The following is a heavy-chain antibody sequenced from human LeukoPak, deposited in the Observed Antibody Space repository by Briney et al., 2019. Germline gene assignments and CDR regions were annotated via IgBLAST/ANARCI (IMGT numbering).Heavy chain of an antibody. Sequence: GGSLRLSCAASGFTFSTYAMHWVRQAPGKGLEWVAFISYDGTNKYCADSVKGRFTISRDNSKNTLYLQMDSLRAEDTALYYCAREILTGYAFDIWGQGTMVTVSS. D-gene: IGHD7-27*01. CDR1: GFTFSTYA. V-gene: IGHV3-30-3*01. J-gene: IGHJ3*02. CDR3: AREILTGYAFDI. CDR2: ISYDGTNK.